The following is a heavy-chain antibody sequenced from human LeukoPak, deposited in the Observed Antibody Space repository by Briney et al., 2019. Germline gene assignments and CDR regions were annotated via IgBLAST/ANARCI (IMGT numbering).Heavy chain of an antibody. CDR1: GGTFSSYA. CDR3: ATHGSVWGSYRWVDY. J-gene: IGHJ4*02. Sequence: SVKVSCKASGGTFSSYAISWVRQAPGQGLEWMGGIIPIFGTANYAQKFQGRVTMTEDTSTDTVYMELSSLRSEDTAVYYCATHGSVWGSYRWVDYWGQGTLVTVSS. V-gene: IGHV1-69*06. CDR2: IIPIFGTA. D-gene: IGHD3-16*01.